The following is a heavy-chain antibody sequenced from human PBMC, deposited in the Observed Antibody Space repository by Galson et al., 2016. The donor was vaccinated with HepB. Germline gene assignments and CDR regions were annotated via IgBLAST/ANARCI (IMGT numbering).Heavy chain of an antibody. Sequence: SETLSLTCAVYGGSFSGYYWSWIRQPPGRGLEWIGEINHSGSTNYNPSLKSRVTISVDTSKSQFSLKLSSVTAADTAVYYCARELRYVFVYYYGMDVGGQGTTVTVSS. V-gene: IGHV4-34*01. CDR1: GGSFSGYY. D-gene: IGHD5-12*01. CDR2: INHSGST. J-gene: IGHJ6*02. CDR3: ARELRYVFVYYYGMDV.